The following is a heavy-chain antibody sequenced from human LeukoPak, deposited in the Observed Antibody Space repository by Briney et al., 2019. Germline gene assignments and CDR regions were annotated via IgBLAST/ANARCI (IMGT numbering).Heavy chain of an antibody. J-gene: IGHJ5*02. CDR2: IQQDGSVQ. CDR3: AGARGWEFSS. V-gene: IGHV3-7*01. CDR1: RFTFSTYW. D-gene: IGHD1-26*01. Sequence: GGSLRLSCAASRFTFSTYWMGWVRQPPGKGLEWVATIQQDGSVQHYLDSVKGRFTISRDNGKNSLYLQMNTLRAEDTAVYYCAGARGWEFSSWGQGTLVTVSS.